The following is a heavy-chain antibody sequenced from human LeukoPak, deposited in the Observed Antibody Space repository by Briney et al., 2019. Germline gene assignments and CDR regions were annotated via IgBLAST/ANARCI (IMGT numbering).Heavy chain of an antibody. CDR3: ARDKGHDDFLRRKDYYYMDV. J-gene: IGHJ6*03. CDR2: IKTDGSQI. Sequence: GGSLRLSCVASGFTFSSYWMTWVRQAPGKGLEWVANIKTDGSQIYYVDSVKGRFTISRDNAKNSLYLQVNSLRAEDTAVYYCARDKGHDDFLRRKDYYYMDVWGKGTTVTISS. D-gene: IGHD3/OR15-3a*01. CDR1: GFTFSSYW. V-gene: IGHV3-7*01.